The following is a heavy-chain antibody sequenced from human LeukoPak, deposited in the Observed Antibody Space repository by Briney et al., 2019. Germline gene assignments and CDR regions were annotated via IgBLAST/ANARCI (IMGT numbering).Heavy chain of an antibody. CDR3: ASLGSPEDNWFDP. J-gene: IGHJ5*02. D-gene: IGHD1-14*01. V-gene: IGHV1-46*01. CDR2: INPSGGST. CDR1: GYTFTSYY. Sequence: APVKVSCKASGYTFTSYYMHWVRQAPGQGLEWMGIINPSGGSTSYAQKFQGRVTMTRDTSTSTVYMELSSLRSEDTAVYYCASLGSPEDNWFDPWGQGTPVTVSS.